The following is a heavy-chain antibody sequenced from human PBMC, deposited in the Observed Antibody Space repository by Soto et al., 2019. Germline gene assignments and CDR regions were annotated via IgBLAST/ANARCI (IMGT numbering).Heavy chain of an antibody. CDR3: AKDRKWPPAYNWFDP. J-gene: IGHJ5*02. CDR2: ISGSGGST. CDR1: GFTFSSYA. V-gene: IGHV3-23*01. D-gene: IGHD5-12*01. Sequence: PGGSLRLSCAASGFTFSSYAMSWVRQAPGKGLEWVSAISGSGGSTYYADSVKGRFTISRDNSKNTLYLQMNSLRAEDTAVYYCAKDRKWPPAYNWFDPWGQGTLVTVSS.